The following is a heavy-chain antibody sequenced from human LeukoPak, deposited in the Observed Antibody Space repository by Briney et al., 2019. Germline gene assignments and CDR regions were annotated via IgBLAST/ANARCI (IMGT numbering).Heavy chain of an antibody. CDR2: IYPKSGGT. CDR3: ARGRSDYYLDS. D-gene: IGHD3-10*01. CDR1: GYTFTDYY. Sequence: VASVNVSCKASGYTFTDYYMHWVRQAPGQGLECMGWIYPKSGGTNYAQNFQGRVTMTRDTSISTAYMGLSRLRSDDTAVYFCARGRSDYYLDSWGQGTLVTVSS. J-gene: IGHJ4*02. V-gene: IGHV1-2*02.